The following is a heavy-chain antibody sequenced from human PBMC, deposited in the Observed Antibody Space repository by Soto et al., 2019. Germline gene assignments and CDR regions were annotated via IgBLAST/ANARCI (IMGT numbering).Heavy chain of an antibody. Sequence: ASVKVSCKASGVTFSSYAISWVRQAPGQGLEWMGGIIPIIGTATYAQKFQGSVTITADKSTRTASMELSSLRSEDTAVYYRASDLVTMGGVVPRGGGAFDLWG. CDR2: IIPIIGTA. D-gene: IGHD3-22*01. J-gene: IGHJ3*01. CDR1: GVTFSSYA. CDR3: ASDLVTMGGVVPRGGGAFDL. V-gene: IGHV1-69*06.